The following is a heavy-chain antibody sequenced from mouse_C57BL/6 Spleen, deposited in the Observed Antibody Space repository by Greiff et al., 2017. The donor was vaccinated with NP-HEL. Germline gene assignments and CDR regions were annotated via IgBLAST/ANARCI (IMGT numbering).Heavy chain of an antibody. D-gene: IGHD2-4*01. J-gene: IGHJ4*01. Sequence: VQLQQPGTELVKPGASVKLSCKASGYTFTSYWMHWVKQRPGQGLEWIGNINPSNGGTNYNEKFKSKATLTVDKSSSTAYLQLSSLTSEDSAVYYCARRGLRGGYAMDYWGQGTSVTVSS. CDR2: INPSNGGT. V-gene: IGHV1-53*01. CDR3: ARRGLRGGYAMDY. CDR1: GYTFTSYW.